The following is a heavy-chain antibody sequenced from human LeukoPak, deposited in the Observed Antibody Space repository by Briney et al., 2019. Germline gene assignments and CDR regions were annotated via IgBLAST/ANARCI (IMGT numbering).Heavy chain of an antibody. Sequence: ASVKVSCKASGYTFTSYAMHWVRQAPGQRLEWMGWINAGNGNTKYSQEFQGRVTITRDTSASTAYMELSSLRSEDMAVYYCARRRYYDILTGYYADFDYWGQGTLVTVSS. CDR1: GYTFTSYA. V-gene: IGHV1-3*03. CDR2: INAGNGNT. D-gene: IGHD3-9*01. CDR3: ARRRYYDILTGYYADFDY. J-gene: IGHJ4*02.